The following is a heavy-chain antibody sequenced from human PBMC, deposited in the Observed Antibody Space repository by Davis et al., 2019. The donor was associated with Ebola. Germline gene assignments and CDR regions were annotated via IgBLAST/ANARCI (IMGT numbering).Heavy chain of an antibody. Sequence: PGGSLRLSCAASGFTFSSYAMSWVRQAPGKGLEWVSAISGSGGSTYYADSVKGRLTISRDNSKKTLYLQMNSLRAEDTAVYYCAKSGLSFGVVKYHYGMDVWGKGTTVTVSS. V-gene: IGHV3-23*01. CDR1: GFTFSSYA. J-gene: IGHJ6*04. D-gene: IGHD3-3*01. CDR2: ISGSGGST. CDR3: AKSGLSFGVVKYHYGMDV.